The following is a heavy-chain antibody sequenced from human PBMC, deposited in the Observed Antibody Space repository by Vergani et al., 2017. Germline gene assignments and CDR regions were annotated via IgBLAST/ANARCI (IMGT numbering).Heavy chain of an antibody. Sequence: QVQLQESGPGLVKPSETLSLNCTVSNGSISSYYWSWIRQPAGKGLEWIGRLSTSGNSNYNPSLKSRVTMSVDTSRNQFFLILNSVTAADTAVYYCARETASSSSGRYFQHWGQGTLVTVSS. V-gene: IGHV4-4*07. CDR2: LSTSGNS. CDR3: ARETASSSSGRYFQH. CDR1: NGSISSYY. J-gene: IGHJ1*01. D-gene: IGHD6-6*01.